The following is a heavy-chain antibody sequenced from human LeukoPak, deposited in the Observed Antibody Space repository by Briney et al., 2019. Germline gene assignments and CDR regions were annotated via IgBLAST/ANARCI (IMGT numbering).Heavy chain of an antibody. D-gene: IGHD3-10*01. CDR1: GGSISSSNW. V-gene: IGHV4-4*02. CDR3: AREDYYGTNFDY. Sequence: PSETLSLTCAVSGGSISSSNWWSWVRQPPGKGLEWIGEIYYGGSTNYNPSLKSRVTISVDKFKNQFSLKLNSVTAADTAVYYCAREDYYGTNFDYWGQGTLVTVSS. J-gene: IGHJ4*02. CDR2: IYYGGST.